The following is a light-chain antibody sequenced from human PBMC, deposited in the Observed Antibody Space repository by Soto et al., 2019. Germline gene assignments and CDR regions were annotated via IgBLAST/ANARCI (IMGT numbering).Light chain of an antibody. V-gene: IGLV2-14*02. CDR2: DVS. CDR3: SSYTNTSTLM. J-gene: IGLJ3*02. Sequence: QSALTQPASVSGSPGQSITISCTGTSSDVGAYNLVSWYQQHPGRAPKLFIFDVSDRPSGVSTRVSGSKSGNTASLTISGLQAEDEAFYYCSSYTNTSTLMFGGGTKLTVL. CDR1: SSDVGAYNL.